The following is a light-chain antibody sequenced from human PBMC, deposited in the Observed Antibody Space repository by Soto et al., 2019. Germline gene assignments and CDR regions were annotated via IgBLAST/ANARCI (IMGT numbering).Light chain of an antibody. J-gene: IGLJ3*02. V-gene: IGLV1-51*01. Sequence: QSVLTQPPSVSAAPGQKVTISCSGSSSNIGNNYVSWYQQLPGTAPKLLIYDNNKRPSGIPDRFSGSKSGTSATLGITGLQTGDEADYYCGTWDSSLSAGVFGGGTKL. CDR3: GTWDSSLSAGV. CDR1: SSNIGNNY. CDR2: DNN.